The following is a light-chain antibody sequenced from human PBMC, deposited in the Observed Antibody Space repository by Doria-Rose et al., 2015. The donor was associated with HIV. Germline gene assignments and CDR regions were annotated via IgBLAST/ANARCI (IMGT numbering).Light chain of an antibody. CDR2: WAS. CDR1: QSLLYTSKNY. CDR3: QQYYDTPS. V-gene: IGKV4-1*01. Sequence: DIQVTQSPESLGMSLGERATLNCKSNQSLLYTSKNYLAWYQQMPGQPPNLLIYWASTRQSVVPARFSGSGSGTDFTLTISSLEAEDVAVYYCQQYYDTPSFGPGTTVDIK. J-gene: IGKJ3*01.